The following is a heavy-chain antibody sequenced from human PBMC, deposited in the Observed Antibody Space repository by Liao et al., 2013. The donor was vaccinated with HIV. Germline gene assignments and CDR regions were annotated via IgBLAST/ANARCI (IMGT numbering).Heavy chain of an antibody. V-gene: IGHV4-4*07. Sequence: QVQLQESGPGLVKPSETLSLTCTVSGGSISSYYWSWIRQPAGKGLEWIGRIYSSGSANYNPSLKSRVTISIDPSNNEFSLDLTSVTAADTAVYYCGRLGQPSGDVYTGGFYYMDVWGNGTTVTVSS. CDR1: GGSISSYY. CDR3: GRLGQPSGDVYTGGFYYMDV. CDR2: IYSSGSA. J-gene: IGHJ6*03. D-gene: IGHD3-10*01.